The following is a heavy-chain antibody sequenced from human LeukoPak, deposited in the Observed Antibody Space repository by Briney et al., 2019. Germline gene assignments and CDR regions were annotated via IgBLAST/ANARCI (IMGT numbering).Heavy chain of an antibody. Sequence: GKSLRLSCAASGFTFRHHGIHWVRQAPGKGLEWVAVIWNDGSTTFYADSVRGRFTISRDNSKNTVYLQMNSLRAEDTAVYHCARDRPYDTAVVPGGIGPYNRFDPWGQGTVVTVSS. CDR3: ARDRPYDTAVVPGGIGPYNRFDP. CDR2: IWNDGSTT. V-gene: IGHV3-33*01. J-gene: IGHJ5*02. D-gene: IGHD2-2*01. CDR1: GFTFRHHG.